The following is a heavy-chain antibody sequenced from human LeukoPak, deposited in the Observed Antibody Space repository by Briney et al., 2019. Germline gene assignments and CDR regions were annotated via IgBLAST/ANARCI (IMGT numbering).Heavy chain of an antibody. CDR2: ISSRGTST. Sequence: GGSLRLSCVASGFIFSDFGMNWVRQVPGKGLERVAFISSRGTSTFYAESVKGRFTISRDTGKKSLDLQMTSLRVEDTAAYYCVRGTDCSATTCYPLSAFDYWGQGTLVTVSS. D-gene: IGHD2-2*01. V-gene: IGHV3-21*04. CDR1: GFIFSDFG. CDR3: VRGTDCSATTCYPLSAFDY. J-gene: IGHJ4*02.